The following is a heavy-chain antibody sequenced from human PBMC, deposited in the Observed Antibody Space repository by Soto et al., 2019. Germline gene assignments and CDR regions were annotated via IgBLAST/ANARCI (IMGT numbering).Heavy chain of an antibody. Sequence: ASVKVSCKASGYTFTSYGISWVRQAPGQGLEWMGWISAYNGNTNYAQKLQGRVTMTTDTSTSTAYMELRSLRSDDTAVYYCARVLRFLEWLLLNDYYYYGMDVWGQGTTVTVSS. CDR2: ISAYNGNT. D-gene: IGHD3-3*01. CDR3: ARVLRFLEWLLLNDYYYYGMDV. J-gene: IGHJ6*02. CDR1: GYTFTSYG. V-gene: IGHV1-18*01.